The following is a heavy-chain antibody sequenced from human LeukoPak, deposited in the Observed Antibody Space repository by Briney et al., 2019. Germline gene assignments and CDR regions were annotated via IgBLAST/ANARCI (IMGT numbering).Heavy chain of an antibody. CDR2: ISAYDGNT. CDR3: ARTSRDITGTTTFDY. V-gene: IGHV1-18*04. CDR1: GYTFFNYG. Sequence: GASVKVSCKASGYTFFNYGISWVRQAPGQGLEWIGWISAYDGNTNYAQKLQDRVTVTRDISTSTAYMELRSLRSDDTAVYYCARTSRDITGTTTFDYWGQGTLVTVSS. D-gene: IGHD1-7*01. J-gene: IGHJ4*02.